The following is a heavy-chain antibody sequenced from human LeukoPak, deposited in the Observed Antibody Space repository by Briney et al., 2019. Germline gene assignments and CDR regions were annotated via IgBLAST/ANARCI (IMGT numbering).Heavy chain of an antibody. CDR2: IIPIFGTA. CDR1: GGTFSSYA. D-gene: IGHD5-12*01. V-gene: IGHV1-69*13. CDR3: GAWATPSSDDYYYGMDV. J-gene: IGHJ6*02. Sequence: SVKVSCKASGGTFSSYAISWVRQAPGQGLEWMGGIIPIFGTANYAQKFQGRVTITADESTSTAYMELGSLRSEDTAVYYCGAWATPSSDDYYYGMDVWGQGTTVTVSS.